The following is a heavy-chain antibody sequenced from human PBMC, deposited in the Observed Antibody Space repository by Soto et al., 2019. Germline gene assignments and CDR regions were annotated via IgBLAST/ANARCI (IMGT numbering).Heavy chain of an antibody. Sequence: SETLSLTCTVSGASISSYYWSWIRQPPGKGLEWIGYIYYSGSTNYNPSLKSRVTISVDTSKNQFSLKLSSVTAADTAVYYCARDQVADAFDIWGQGTMVTVSS. V-gene: IGHV4-59*01. CDR1: GASISSYY. J-gene: IGHJ3*02. CDR3: ARDQVADAFDI. CDR2: IYYSGST. D-gene: IGHD5-12*01.